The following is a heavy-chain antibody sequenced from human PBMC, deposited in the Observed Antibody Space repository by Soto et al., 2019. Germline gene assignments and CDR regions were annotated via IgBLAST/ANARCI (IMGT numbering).Heavy chain of an antibody. CDR3: ARGEDAFFYYGLDV. J-gene: IGHJ6*02. Sequence: SETLSLTCTVSGGSIGGSNYFWGWIRQSPGTGLEWLGTIYSSGSTYYNPSLKSRITMSVDTSKSQFSLKLTSVTAADTAVYYCARGEDAFFYYGLDVWGQGITVTVSS. CDR1: GGSIGGSNYF. V-gene: IGHV4-39*07. CDR2: IYSSGST.